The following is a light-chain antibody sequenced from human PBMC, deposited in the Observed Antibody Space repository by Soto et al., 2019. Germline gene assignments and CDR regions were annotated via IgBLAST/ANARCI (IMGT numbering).Light chain of an antibody. CDR3: SSYTSSSTFYV. CDR2: DVS. J-gene: IGLJ1*01. V-gene: IGLV2-14*01. CDR1: SSDVGGYNY. Sequence: QSALTQPASVSGSPGQSITISCTGTSSDVGGYNYVSWYQQHPGKAPKLMIYDVSNRPSGVSNRFSGSKAVNTASLTSSGLHAEEEADYYCSSYTSSSTFYVFGTGTKLTVL.